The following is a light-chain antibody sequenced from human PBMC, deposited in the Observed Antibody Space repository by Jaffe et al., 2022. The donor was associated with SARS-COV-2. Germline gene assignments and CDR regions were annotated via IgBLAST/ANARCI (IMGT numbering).Light chain of an antibody. V-gene: IGLV2-8*01. J-gene: IGLJ3*02. CDR3: SSYAGSNNPVL. Sequence: QSALTQTPSASGSPGQSVTISCTGTSSDVGYYDFVSWYQQRPGKAPKLMIYEVTKRPSGVPNRFSGSRSGNTASLTVSGLQAEDEADYYCSSYAGSNNPVLFGGGTKVTVL. CDR1: SSDVGYYDF. CDR2: EVT.